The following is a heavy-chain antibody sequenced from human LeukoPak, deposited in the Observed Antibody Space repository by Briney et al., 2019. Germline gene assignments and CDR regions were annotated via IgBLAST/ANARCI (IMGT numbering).Heavy chain of an antibody. J-gene: IGHJ4*02. CDR2: INPNSGGT. CDR1: GYTFTGYY. V-gene: IGHV1-2*02. Sequence: ASVKVSCKASGYTFTGYYMHWVRQAPGQGLEWMEWINPNSGGTNYAQKFQGRVTMTRDTSISTAYMELSRLRSDDTAVYYCARKSALQWLAHFDYWGQGTLVTVSS. CDR3: ARKSALQWLAHFDY. D-gene: IGHD6-19*01.